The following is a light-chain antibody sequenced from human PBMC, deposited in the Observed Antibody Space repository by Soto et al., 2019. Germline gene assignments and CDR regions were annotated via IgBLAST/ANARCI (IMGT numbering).Light chain of an antibody. CDR2: GES. Sequence: EIVLTQSPGTLSLSPGERATLSCRASQSVSSNYLAWYQQKPGQAPRLLIYGESSMATGIPDRFSGSGSGTDFTLTISRLEPEDFAVYYCQQYGNSPPETFGQGTRLEIK. CDR1: QSVSSNY. CDR3: QQYGNSPPET. J-gene: IGKJ5*01. V-gene: IGKV3-20*01.